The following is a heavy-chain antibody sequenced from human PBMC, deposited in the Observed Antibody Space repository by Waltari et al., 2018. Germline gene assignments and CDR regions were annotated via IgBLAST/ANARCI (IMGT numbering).Heavy chain of an antibody. V-gene: IGHV3-53*01. CDR3: ATCYTYNYGSTWGRYFYLDV. D-gene: IGHD3-16*02. J-gene: IGHJ6*03. CDR2: LYRDDHS. Sequence: EVHLVESGGGVIQPGGSLRPPCAASGRGVAATTMRWARQAPGKGLEWVSVLYRDDHSHYADPVKDRFIVSRDSSKNTLYLEMSSLRVDDTAVYFCATCYTYNYGSTWGRYFYLDVWGKGTTVTVSS. CDR1: GRGVAATT.